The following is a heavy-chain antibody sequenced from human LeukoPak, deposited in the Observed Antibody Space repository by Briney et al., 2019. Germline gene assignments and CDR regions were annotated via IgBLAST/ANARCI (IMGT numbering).Heavy chain of an antibody. D-gene: IGHD3-10*01. CDR3: ARVATGSYDWFDP. CDR2: ISADSGNI. J-gene: IGHJ5*02. CDR1: RFAFHNYA. V-gene: IGHV3-23*01. Sequence: GGSLRLSCAASRFAFHNYAMTWIRQAPEKGLKWVSSISADSGNIKYADSAKGRFTISRDNSKNTLYLQMNSLRAEDTAVYFCARVATGSYDWFDPWGQGTLVTVSS.